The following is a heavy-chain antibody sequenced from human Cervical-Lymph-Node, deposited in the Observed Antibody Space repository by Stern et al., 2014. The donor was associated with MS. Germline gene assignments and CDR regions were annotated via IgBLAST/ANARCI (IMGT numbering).Heavy chain of an antibody. Sequence: QVQLQESGPGLVKPSGTLSLTCAVSGGSISSSNWWSWVRQPPGKGLEWIGEIYHSGSTNYNPSLKRRVTISVDKSKTQFSLKLSSVTAADTAVYYCARDADSPVAAARGIAAAGPLDYWGQGTLVTVSS. CDR3: ARDADSPVAAARGIAAAGPLDY. D-gene: IGHD6-13*01. CDR2: IYHSGST. V-gene: IGHV4-4*02. J-gene: IGHJ4*02. CDR1: GGSISSSNW.